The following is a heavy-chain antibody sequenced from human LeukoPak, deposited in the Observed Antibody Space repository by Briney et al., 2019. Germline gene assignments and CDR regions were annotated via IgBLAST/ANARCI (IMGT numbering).Heavy chain of an antibody. D-gene: IGHD1-26*01. CDR1: GFTSSSYA. J-gene: IGHJ4*02. CDR3: AKDLSGSYLNYFDY. Sequence: PGGSLRLSCAASGFTSSSYAMSWVRQAPGKGLEWVSAISGSGGSTYYADSVKGRFTISRDNSKNTLYLQMNSLRAEDTAVYYCAKDLSGSYLNYFDYWGQGTLVTVSS. V-gene: IGHV3-23*01. CDR2: ISGSGGST.